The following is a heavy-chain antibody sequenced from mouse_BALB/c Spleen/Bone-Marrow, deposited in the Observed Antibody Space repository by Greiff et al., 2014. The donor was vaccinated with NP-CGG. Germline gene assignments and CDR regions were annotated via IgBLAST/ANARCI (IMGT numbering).Heavy chain of an antibody. CDR1: GYTISSYN. CDR3: TREGGYFDY. Sequence: LQQSGAELVKPGASVKMSCKASGYTISSYNMHWVKQTPGQGLEWIGAIHPGNGDTSYNQKFKGKATLTADKSSSTAYVHLSSLTSEDSAVYYCTREGGYFDYWGQGTTLAVSS. CDR2: IHPGNGDT. V-gene: IGHV1-12*01. J-gene: IGHJ2*01.